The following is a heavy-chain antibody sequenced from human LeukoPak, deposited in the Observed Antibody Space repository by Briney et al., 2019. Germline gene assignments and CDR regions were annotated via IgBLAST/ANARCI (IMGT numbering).Heavy chain of an antibody. Sequence: SVKVSCKASGGTFSSYAISWVRQAPGQGLEWMGGIIPIFGTANYAQKFQGRVTITTDESTSTAYVELSSLRSEDTAVYYCARQSPLHDAFDIWGQGTMVTVSS. V-gene: IGHV1-69*05. CDR2: IIPIFGTA. CDR1: GGTFSSYA. J-gene: IGHJ3*02. CDR3: ARQSPLHDAFDI.